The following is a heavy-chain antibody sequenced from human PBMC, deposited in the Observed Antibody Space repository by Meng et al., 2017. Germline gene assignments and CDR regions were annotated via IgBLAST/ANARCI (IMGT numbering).Heavy chain of an antibody. CDR1: GYTFTSYA. CDR3: ATISPRDSSGLSFDY. CDR2: INTNTGNP. D-gene: IGHD3-22*01. V-gene: IGHV7-4-1*02. Sequence: QVLLCQSVSELKKPGASVKVSCTASGYTFTSYAMNWVRQAPGQGLEWMGWINTNTGNPTYAQGFTGRFVFSLDTSVSTAYLQISSLKAEDTAVYYCATISPRDSSGLSFDYWGQGTLVTVSS. J-gene: IGHJ4*02.